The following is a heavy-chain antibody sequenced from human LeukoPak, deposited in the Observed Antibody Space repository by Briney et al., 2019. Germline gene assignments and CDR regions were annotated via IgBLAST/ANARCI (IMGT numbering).Heavy chain of an antibody. Sequence: LAGGPLTLSCATSGFTFSHYWMLWVRQAPGKGLVWVSNIKTDGSITNYADSVRGRFTISRDNAKNILYLQINSLRAEDTAVYYCGRDNDYKVDVWGKGTTVTVSS. CDR1: GFTFSHYW. D-gene: IGHD4-11*01. V-gene: IGHV3-74*01. J-gene: IGHJ6*04. CDR3: GRDNDYKVDV. CDR2: IKTDGSIT.